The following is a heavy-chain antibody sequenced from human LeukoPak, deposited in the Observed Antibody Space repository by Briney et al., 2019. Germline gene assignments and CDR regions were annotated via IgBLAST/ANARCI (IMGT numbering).Heavy chain of an antibody. CDR2: INTGKGNS. Sequence: GASVKVACKTSGYTFTNYGMHWVRQAPRQSPEWMGWINTGKGNSKSSQKFQDRVTLTRDTSASTAYMELNSLSSEDTAVCYCARVPLDDASGHYYPHWGQGTLVTVSS. CDR3: ARVPLDDASGHYYPH. J-gene: IGHJ1*01. D-gene: IGHD3-22*01. V-gene: IGHV1-3*04. CDR1: GYTFTNYG.